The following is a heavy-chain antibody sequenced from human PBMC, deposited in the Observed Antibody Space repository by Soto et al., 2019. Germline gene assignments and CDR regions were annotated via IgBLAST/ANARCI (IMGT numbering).Heavy chain of an antibody. D-gene: IGHD6-6*01. J-gene: IGHJ4*02. CDR2: ISSSGSTI. CDR3: ARDRASIDY. CDR1: GFTFSRYA. V-gene: IGHV3-48*02. Sequence: EVQLVESGGGLVQPGGSLRLSCAASGFTFSRYAMNWVRQAPGKGLEWLSYISSSGSTIFYADSVKGRFTISRDNAKNSLYLQMNSLRDEDTAVYYCARDRASIDYWGQGNLVTVSS.